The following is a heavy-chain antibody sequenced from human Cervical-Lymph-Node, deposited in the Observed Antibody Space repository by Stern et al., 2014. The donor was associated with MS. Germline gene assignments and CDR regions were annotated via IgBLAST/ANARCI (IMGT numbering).Heavy chain of an antibody. J-gene: IGHJ4*02. CDR2: ISPYNRKT. CDR1: GYTFTNYA. D-gene: IGHD3-10*01. Sequence: QVQLVQSGAEVKPPGASVKVSCKTSGYTFTNYAINWVRQAPGQGLEWMGWISPYNRKTDYAQNLQGRVIMSTDTSTSTSYMELRGLRADDTAVYYCTRVSNYYGSGGYFDYWGQGTLVTVSS. CDR3: TRVSNYYGSGGYFDY. V-gene: IGHV1-18*01.